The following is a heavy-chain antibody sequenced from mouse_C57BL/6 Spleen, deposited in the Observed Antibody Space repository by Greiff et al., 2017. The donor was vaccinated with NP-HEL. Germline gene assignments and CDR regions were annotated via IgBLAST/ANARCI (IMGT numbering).Heavy chain of an antibody. CDR1: GYAFSSYW. D-gene: IGHD1-1*01. CDR2: IYPGDGAT. J-gene: IGHJ4*01. V-gene: IGHV1-80*01. Sequence: LQQSGASVKISCKASGYAFSSYWMNWVKQRPGKGLEWLGQIYPGDGATNYNGKFKGKATLTADKSSSTAYMQLSSLTSEDSAVYFCARERRGSYYAMDYWGQGTSVTVSS. CDR3: ARERRGSYYAMDY.